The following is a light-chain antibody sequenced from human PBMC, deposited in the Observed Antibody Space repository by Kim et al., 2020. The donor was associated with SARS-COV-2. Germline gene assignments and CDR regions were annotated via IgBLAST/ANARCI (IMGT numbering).Light chain of an antibody. CDR1: SNNVGNQG. J-gene: IGLJ2*01. V-gene: IGLV10-54*01. CDR2: RNN. CDR3: SAWDSSLSAVV. Sequence: QAGLTQPPSVSKGLRQTATLTCTGNSNNVGNQGAAWLQQHQGHPPKLLSYRNNNRPSGISERLSASRSGNTASLTITGLQHEDEADYYCSAWDSSLSAVVFGGGTQLTVL.